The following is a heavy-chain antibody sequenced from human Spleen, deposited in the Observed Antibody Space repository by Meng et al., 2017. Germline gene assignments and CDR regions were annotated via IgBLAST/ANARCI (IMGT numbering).Heavy chain of an antibody. CDR1: GGSFSDYY. CDR3: ARGPTTMAHDFDY. V-gene: IGHV4-34*01. D-gene: IGHD4-11*01. CDR2: INHSGST. Sequence: QVRQRQWGEGLLKPPETLSLTCVVSGGSFSDYYWSWIRQPPGKGLEWIGEINHSGSTNYNPSLESRATISVDTSQNNLSLKLSSVTAADSAVYYCARGPTTMAHDFDYWGQGTLVTVSS. J-gene: IGHJ4*02.